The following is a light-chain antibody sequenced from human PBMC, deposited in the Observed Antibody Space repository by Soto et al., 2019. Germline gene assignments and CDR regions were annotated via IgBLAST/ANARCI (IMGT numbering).Light chain of an antibody. V-gene: IGLV1-51*01. CDR2: ADN. Sequence: QSVMTQPPSVSAAPGQKVTISCSGSSSNIVGNSVSWYQQLPGTDPKLLIYADNKRPSGIPDRFSGSKSGTSATLGITGFQTGDEADYYCGSWDSSLSAYVFGTGTKLTVL. CDR1: SSNIVGNS. J-gene: IGLJ1*01. CDR3: GSWDSSLSAYV.